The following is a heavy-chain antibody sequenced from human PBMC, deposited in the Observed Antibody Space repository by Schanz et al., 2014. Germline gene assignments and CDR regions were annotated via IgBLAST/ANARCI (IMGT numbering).Heavy chain of an antibody. D-gene: IGHD2-21*02. CDR3: AKDLGVDCGDGCFNWYFDL. J-gene: IGHJ2*01. Sequence: EVQLVASGGGLVQPGGSLRLSCAASGFTFSSYAMSWVRQAPGKGLEWVSAISGSGGSTYYADSVKGRFTISRDNSKNTLYLQMNSLRAEDTAVYFCAKDLGVDCGDGCFNWYFDLWGRGTLXTVSS. CDR1: GFTFSSYA. CDR2: ISGSGGST. V-gene: IGHV3-23*04.